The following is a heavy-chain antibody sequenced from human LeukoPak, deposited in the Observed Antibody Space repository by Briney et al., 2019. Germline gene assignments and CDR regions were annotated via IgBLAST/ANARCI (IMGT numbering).Heavy chain of an antibody. Sequence: GGSLRLSCAASGFTFSSYEMNWVRQAPGKGLEWVAVISYDGSNKYYADSVKGRFTISRDNSKNTLYLQMNSLRAEDTAVYYCARAIGVVNVYFDYWGQGTLVTVSS. CDR1: GFTFSSYE. CDR2: ISYDGSNK. CDR3: ARAIGVVNVYFDY. J-gene: IGHJ4*02. V-gene: IGHV3-30-3*01. D-gene: IGHD2-15*01.